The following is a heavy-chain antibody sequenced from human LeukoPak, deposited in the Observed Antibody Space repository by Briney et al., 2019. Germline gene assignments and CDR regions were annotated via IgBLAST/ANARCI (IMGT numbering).Heavy chain of an antibody. CDR2: ISSSSSYI. V-gene: IGHV3-21*01. D-gene: IGHD6-13*01. J-gene: IGHJ4*02. Sequence: GGSLRLSCAASGFTFSSYSMNWVRQAPGKGLEWVSSISSSSSYIYYADSVKGRSTIPRDNAKNSLYLQMNSLRAGDTAVYYCARGPLAAAGDYWGQGTLVTVSS. CDR1: GFTFSSYS. CDR3: ARGPLAAAGDY.